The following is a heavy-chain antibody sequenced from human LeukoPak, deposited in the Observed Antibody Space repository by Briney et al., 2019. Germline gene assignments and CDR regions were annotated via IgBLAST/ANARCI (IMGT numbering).Heavy chain of an antibody. D-gene: IGHD6-6*01. CDR1: GGSFSGYY. V-gene: IGHV4-34*01. CDR3: ASRLYSSSREYYFDY. J-gene: IGHJ4*02. Sequence: SETLSLTCAVYGGSFSGYYWRWIRQPPGKGLEWIGEINHSGSTNYNPSLKSRVTISVDTSKNQFSLKLSSVTAADTAVYYCASRLYSSSREYYFDYWGQGTLVTVSS. CDR2: INHSGST.